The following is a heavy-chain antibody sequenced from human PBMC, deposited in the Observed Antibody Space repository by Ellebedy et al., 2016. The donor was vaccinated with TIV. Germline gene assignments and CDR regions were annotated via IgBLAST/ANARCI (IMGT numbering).Heavy chain of an antibody. V-gene: IGHV4-34*01. CDR3: ARHHAVERGAIDY. CDR1: GGSFSGYY. J-gene: IGHJ4*02. CDR2: INHSGST. Sequence: MPSETLSLTCAVYGGSFSGYYWSWIRQPPGKGLEWIGEINHSGSTNYNPSLKSRVTISVDTSKNQFSLKLSSVTAADTAVYYCARHHAVERGAIDYWGQGTLVTVSS. D-gene: IGHD1-1*01.